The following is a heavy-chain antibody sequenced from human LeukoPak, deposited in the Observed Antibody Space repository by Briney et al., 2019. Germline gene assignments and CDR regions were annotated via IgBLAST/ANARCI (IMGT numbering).Heavy chain of an antibody. CDR2: IYYSGST. CDR1: GGSINTYF. D-gene: IGHD2-2*03. J-gene: IGHJ4*02. V-gene: IGHV4-59*01. Sequence: PSETLSLTCTVSGGSINTYFWSWIRQPPGKGLEWIGYIYYSGSTNYNPSLKSRVTISVDTSKNQFSLKLSSVTAADTAVYYCARHSRLDKSSLSWADYWGQGTLVTVSS. CDR3: ARHSRLDKSSLSWADY.